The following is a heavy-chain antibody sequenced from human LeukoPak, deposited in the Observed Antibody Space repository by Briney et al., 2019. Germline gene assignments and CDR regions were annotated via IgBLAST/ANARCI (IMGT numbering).Heavy chain of an antibody. Sequence: GGSLRLSCAASGFTFDDYAMHWVRHAPGKGLEGVLAISWRSGYIGYADSVKGRFTISRDNAKDSLYLQMNSLRPEDTALYYCAKEMTETHYGAYMGDWGQGTLVTVSS. D-gene: IGHD4-17*01. V-gene: IGHV3-9*01. CDR3: AKEMTETHYGAYMGD. CDR2: ISWRSGYI. CDR1: GFTFDDYA. J-gene: IGHJ4*02.